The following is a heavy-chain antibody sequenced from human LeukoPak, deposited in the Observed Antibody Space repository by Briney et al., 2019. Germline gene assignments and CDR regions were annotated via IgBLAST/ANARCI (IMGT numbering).Heavy chain of an antibody. V-gene: IGHV3-20*04. Sequence: SGGSLRLSCAASGFTFSSYAMSWVRQAPGKGLEWVSGINWNGGSTGYADSVKGRFTISRDNAKNSLYLQMNSLRAEDTALYYCARAYSGSYYDYWGQGTLVTVSS. CDR3: ARAYSGSYYDY. CDR2: INWNGGST. J-gene: IGHJ4*02. D-gene: IGHD1-26*01. CDR1: GFTFSSYA.